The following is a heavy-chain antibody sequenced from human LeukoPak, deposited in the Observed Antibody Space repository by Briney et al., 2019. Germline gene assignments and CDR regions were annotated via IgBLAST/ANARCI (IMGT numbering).Heavy chain of an antibody. J-gene: IGHJ4*02. CDR1: GFTVSSNY. D-gene: IGHD2-2*02. V-gene: IGHV3-53*05. CDR3: ASSYLYSPTDY. Sequence: GGSLRLSCAASGFTVSSNYMSWVRQAPGKGLEWASVIYSGGSTYYADSVKGRFTISRDNAKNSLSLQMNSLRAEDTAVYYCASSYLYSPTDYWGQGTLVTVSS. CDR2: IYSGGST.